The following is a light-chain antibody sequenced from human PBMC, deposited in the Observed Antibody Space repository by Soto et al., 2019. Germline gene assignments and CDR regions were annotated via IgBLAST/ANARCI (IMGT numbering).Light chain of an antibody. V-gene: IGKV1-33*01. CDR2: DAS. CDR3: QQYDDLPPLT. J-gene: IGKJ4*01. Sequence: DLQMTQSPSSLSASVGDRVTITCQASHDISNYLNWYQQKPRKAPKLLINDASHLETGFPSRFSGSGSGTDFTFTISSLQPEDSATYYCQQYDDLPPLTFGGGTKVEIK. CDR1: HDISNY.